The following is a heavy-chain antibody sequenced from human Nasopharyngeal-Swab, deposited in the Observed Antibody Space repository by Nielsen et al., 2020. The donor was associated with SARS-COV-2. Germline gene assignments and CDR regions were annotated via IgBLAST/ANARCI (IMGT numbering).Heavy chain of an antibody. CDR1: GFTFNNYG. CDR3: ARDPLYYDILTGYYSRYYFDY. D-gene: IGHD3-9*01. J-gene: IGHJ4*02. Sequence: GGSLRLSCEASGFTFNNYGMHWVRQAPGKGLEWVAVISYEGSKKYYADFVKGRFTISRDSFKNTLYLQIDSLRPEDTAVYYCARDPLYYDILTGYYSRYYFDYWGQGTLVTVSS. V-gene: IGHV3-30*03. CDR2: ISYEGSKK.